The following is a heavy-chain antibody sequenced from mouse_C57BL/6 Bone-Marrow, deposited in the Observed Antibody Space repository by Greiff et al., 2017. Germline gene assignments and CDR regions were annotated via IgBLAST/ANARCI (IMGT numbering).Heavy chain of an antibody. J-gene: IGHJ4*01. Sequence: VHLVESGAELARPGASVKLSCKASGYTFTSYGMSWVKQRTGQGLEWVGKIYPSSGNTYYPENFKGKATLTSDKSSSTTYMELRSLTSEDAAVYYEARGGYDGDYGEGGDYWGQGTSVTVSA. CDR3: ARGGYDGDYGEGGDY. CDR1: GYTFTSYG. V-gene: IGHV1-81*01. CDR2: IYPSSGNT. D-gene: IGHD2-3*01.